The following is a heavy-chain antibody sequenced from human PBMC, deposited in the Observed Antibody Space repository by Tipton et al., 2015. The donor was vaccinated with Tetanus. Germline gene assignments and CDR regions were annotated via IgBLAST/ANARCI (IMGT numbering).Heavy chain of an antibody. CDR1: GFTFDDYA. D-gene: IGHD6-6*01. CDR3: AKEGIAARIFDY. J-gene: IGHJ4*02. Sequence: SLRLSCAASGFTFDDYAMHWVRQAPGKGLEWVSGISWNSGSIGYADSVKGRFTISRDNAKNSLYLQMNSLRAEDTALYYCAKEGIAARIFDYWGQGTLVTVSS. CDR2: ISWNSGSI. V-gene: IGHV3-9*01.